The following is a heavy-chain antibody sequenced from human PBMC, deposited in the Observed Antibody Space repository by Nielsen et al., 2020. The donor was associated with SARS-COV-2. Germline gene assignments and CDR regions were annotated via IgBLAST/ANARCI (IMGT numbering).Heavy chain of an antibody. CDR1: GYSFTSYW. CDR2: IDPSDSYT. V-gene: IGHV5-10-1*01. J-gene: IGHJ6*03. D-gene: IGHD2-15*01. Sequence: GESLKISCKGSGYSFTSYWISWVRQMPGKGLEWMGRIDPSDSYTNYSPSFQGHVTISADKSISTAYLQWSSLKASDTAMYYCARHGLTCSGGSCYLSYYYYMDVWGKGTTVTVSS. CDR3: ARHGLTCSGGSCYLSYYYYMDV.